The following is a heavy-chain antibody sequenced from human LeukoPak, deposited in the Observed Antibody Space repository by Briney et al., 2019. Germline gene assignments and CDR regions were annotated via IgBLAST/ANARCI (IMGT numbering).Heavy chain of an antibody. CDR2: ISSSGSCI. V-gene: IGHV3-21*01. CDR1: GFTFSSYS. D-gene: IGHD6-6*01. Sequence: GGSLRLSCAASGFTFSSYSMNWVRQAPGKGLEWVSSISSSGSCIYYADSVKGRFTISRDNAKNSLYLQMNSLRAEDTAVYYCARDSGVSSSFDYWGQGTLVTVSS. J-gene: IGHJ4*02. CDR3: ARDSGVSSSFDY.